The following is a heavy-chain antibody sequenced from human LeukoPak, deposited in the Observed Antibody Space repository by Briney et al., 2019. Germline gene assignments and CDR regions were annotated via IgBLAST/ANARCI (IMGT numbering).Heavy chain of an antibody. Sequence: GGSLRLSCAASGFTFSTYGMHWVRQAPGKGLEWVALISYDGSNKYYADSVKGRFTISRDNSKNTLYLQMNSLRAEDTAVYYCARSDSLWGQGTLVTVSS. CDR2: ISYDGSNK. CDR3: ARSDSL. CDR1: GFTFSTYG. J-gene: IGHJ4*02. V-gene: IGHV3-30*03.